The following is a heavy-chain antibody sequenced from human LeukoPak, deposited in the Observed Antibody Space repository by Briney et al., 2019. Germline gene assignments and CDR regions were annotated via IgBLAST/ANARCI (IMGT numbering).Heavy chain of an antibody. D-gene: IGHD1-26*01. CDR2: IYYSGST. V-gene: IGHV4-59*08. Sequence: SETLSLTCTVSGGSISSYYWSWIRQPPGKGLEWIGYIYYSGSTNYNPSLKSRVTISVDTSKNQFSLKLSSVTAADTAVYYCARAVGAAVYYYYGMDVWGQGTTVTVSS. J-gene: IGHJ6*02. CDR3: ARAVGAAVYYYYGMDV. CDR1: GGSISSYY.